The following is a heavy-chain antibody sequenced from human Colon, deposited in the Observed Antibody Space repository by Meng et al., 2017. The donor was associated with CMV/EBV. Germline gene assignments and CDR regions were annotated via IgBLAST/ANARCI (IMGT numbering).Heavy chain of an antibody. Sequence: SETLSLTCTVSGGSISAYYWSWVRQPPGKQLEWLGYIHYSGNTNYNPSLNSRLTISVDTSSNQFSLTLSSVTAADTAVYYCVRDGRRYSFDYWGQGTLVTVSS. J-gene: IGHJ4*02. V-gene: IGHV4-59*01. CDR1: GGSISAYY. CDR3: VRDGRRYSFDY. CDR2: IHYSGNT. D-gene: IGHD1-14*01.